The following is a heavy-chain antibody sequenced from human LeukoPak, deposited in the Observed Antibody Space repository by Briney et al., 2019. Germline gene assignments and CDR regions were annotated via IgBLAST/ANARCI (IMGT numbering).Heavy chain of an antibody. CDR1: GYTFTSYY. V-gene: IGHV1-46*01. CDR2: INPSGGST. D-gene: IGHD4-17*01. J-gene: IGHJ4*02. CDR3: ARDVGLPFELYGDYELCY. Sequence: ASVKVSCKASGYTFTSYYMHWVRQAPGQGLEWMGRINPSGGSTSYAQKFQGRVTMTTDMSTSTVYMELSSLRSEDTAVYYCARDVGLPFELYGDYELCYWGQGTLVSFGS.